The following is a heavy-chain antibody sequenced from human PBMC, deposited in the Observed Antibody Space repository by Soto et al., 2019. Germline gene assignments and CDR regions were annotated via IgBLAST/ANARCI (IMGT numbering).Heavy chain of an antibody. Sequence: GVSLQISCKGSGYSFTTYWIGWVRQMPGKGLEWMGIIYPGDSDTRYSPSFQGQVTISADKSISTAYLQWSSLKASDSAMYYCARLTGEYSSSCDYWGQGTLVTVSS. V-gene: IGHV5-51*01. CDR1: GYSFTTYW. J-gene: IGHJ4*02. CDR3: ARLTGEYSSSCDY. CDR2: IYPGDSDT. D-gene: IGHD6-6*01.